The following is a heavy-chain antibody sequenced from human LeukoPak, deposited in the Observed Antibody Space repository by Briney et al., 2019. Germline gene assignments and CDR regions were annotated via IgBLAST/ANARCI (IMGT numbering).Heavy chain of an antibody. CDR3: ARAVSIFGVVILYYYYGMDV. CDR2: MNPNSGNT. D-gene: IGHD3-3*01. Sequence: GASVKVSCKASGYTFTSYDINWVRQATGQGLEWMGWMNPNSGNTGYAQRFQGRVTMTRNTSISTAYMELSSLRSEDTAVYYCARAVSIFGVVILYYYYGMDVWGQGTTVTVSS. V-gene: IGHV1-8*01. J-gene: IGHJ6*02. CDR1: GYTFTSYD.